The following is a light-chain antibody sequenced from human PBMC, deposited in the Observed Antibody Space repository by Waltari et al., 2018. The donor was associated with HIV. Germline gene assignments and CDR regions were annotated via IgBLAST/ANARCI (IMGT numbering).Light chain of an antibody. CDR3: GTWDNSLSAGF. V-gene: IGLV1-51*01. Sequence: QSVLTQPPSVSAPPGQKVTISCSGSSSSFGTNYVSCYQQVPGTAPKLLIYDNNRRPSGIPDRFSGSKSGTSATLAITGLQTGDEADYYCGTWDNSLSAGFFGGGTKLTVL. CDR2: DNN. J-gene: IGLJ2*01. CDR1: SSSFGTNY.